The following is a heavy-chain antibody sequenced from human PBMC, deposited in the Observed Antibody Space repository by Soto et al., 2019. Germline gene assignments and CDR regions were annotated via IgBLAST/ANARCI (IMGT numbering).Heavy chain of an antibody. CDR3: AGIGYCSSASCGYFDY. CDR1: GCSLSTRGMC. Sequence: ASGPTLVNPTQTQALSCTFSGCSLSTRGMCVSWIRQPPGKALEWLARIDWDDDKYYSTSLKTRLTISKDTSTNQVVLTMTNMDPVDTATYYCAGIGYCSSASCGYFDYWGQGTLVTVSS. V-gene: IGHV2-70*11. J-gene: IGHJ4*02. D-gene: IGHD2-2*03. CDR2: IDWDDDK.